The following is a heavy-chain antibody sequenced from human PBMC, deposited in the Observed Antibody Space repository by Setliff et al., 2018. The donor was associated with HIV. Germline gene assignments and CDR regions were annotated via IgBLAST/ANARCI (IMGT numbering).Heavy chain of an antibody. V-gene: IGHV1-69*05. CDR3: AKTYSGYDMTRYYYMDV. J-gene: IGHJ6*03. CDR2: IIPIFGTA. Sequence: VSCKASGGTFSSYAISWVRQAPGQGLEWMGGIIPIFGTANYAQKFQGRVTITTDESTSTAYMELSSLRSEDTAVYYCAKTYSGYDMTRYYYMDVWGKGTTXTVSS. D-gene: IGHD5-12*01. CDR1: GGTFSSYA.